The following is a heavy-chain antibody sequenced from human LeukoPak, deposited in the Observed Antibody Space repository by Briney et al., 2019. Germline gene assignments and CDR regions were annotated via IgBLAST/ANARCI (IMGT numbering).Heavy chain of an antibody. J-gene: IGHJ4*02. CDR1: GFTFSSYS. CDR3: ARSGPFDY. D-gene: IGHD3-10*01. CDR2: ISSSSSTI. Sequence: GGSLRLSCAASGFTFSSYSMNWVRQAPGKGLEWVSYISSSSSTINYADSVKGRFSISRDNAKNSLYLQMNSLRAEDTAVYYCARSGPFDYWGQGTLVTVSS. V-gene: IGHV3-48*04.